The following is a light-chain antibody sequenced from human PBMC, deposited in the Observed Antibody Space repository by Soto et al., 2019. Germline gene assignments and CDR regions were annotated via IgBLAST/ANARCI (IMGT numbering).Light chain of an antibody. CDR3: CSYAGSSTHV. CDR2: EVS. J-gene: IGLJ1*01. Sequence: QSALTQPASVSGSPGQSITFSCTGTSGDVGSSNLVSWYQQHPGKAPKLLIYEVSKRPSGVSNRFSGSKSGNTASLTISGLQAEDEADYYCCSYAGSSTHVFGTGTKVTVL. V-gene: IGLV2-23*02. CDR1: SGDVGSSNL.